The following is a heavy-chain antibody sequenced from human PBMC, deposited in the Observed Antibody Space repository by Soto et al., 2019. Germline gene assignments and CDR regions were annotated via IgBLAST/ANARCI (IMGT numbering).Heavy chain of an antibody. CDR1: GYTFTNYG. Sequence: QVQLVQSGGDMKKPGASVKVSCKASGYTFTNYGISWVRQAPGQGLEWMGWISAYNGNTNYPQKFQGRVTMTTDTSTTTAYIELRSLRFDDTAVYYCAITVGATLRWFDPWGQGTLVSVSS. D-gene: IGHD1-26*01. V-gene: IGHV1-18*01. J-gene: IGHJ5*02. CDR3: AITVGATLRWFDP. CDR2: ISAYNGNT.